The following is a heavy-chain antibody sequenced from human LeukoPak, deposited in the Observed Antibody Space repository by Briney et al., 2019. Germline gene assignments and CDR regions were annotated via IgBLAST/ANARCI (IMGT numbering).Heavy chain of an antibody. V-gene: IGHV4-59*01. CDR1: GGSFSGYY. Sequence: SETLSLTCAVYGGSFSGYYWSWIRQPPGKGLEWIGYIYYSGSTNYNPSLKSRVTISVDTSKNQFSLKLSSVTAADTAVYYCARAGRLRLGYFDYWGQGTLVTVSS. D-gene: IGHD5-12*01. J-gene: IGHJ4*02. CDR2: IYYSGST. CDR3: ARAGRLRLGYFDY.